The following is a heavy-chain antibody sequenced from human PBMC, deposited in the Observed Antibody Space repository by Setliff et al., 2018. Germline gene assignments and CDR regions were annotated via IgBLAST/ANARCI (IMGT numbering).Heavy chain of an antibody. D-gene: IGHD5-12*01. Sequence: GGSLRLSCAASGFTFSSYNMNWVRQAPGKGLEWVSYIGSSTSTIYYADSVKGRFTISRDNAKNSLYLQMNSLRAEDTAVYYCARGRAVLSGYDYWGQGTLVTVSS. J-gene: IGHJ4*02. CDR1: GFTFSSYN. CDR3: ARGRAVLSGYDY. V-gene: IGHV3-48*04. CDR2: IGSSTSTI.